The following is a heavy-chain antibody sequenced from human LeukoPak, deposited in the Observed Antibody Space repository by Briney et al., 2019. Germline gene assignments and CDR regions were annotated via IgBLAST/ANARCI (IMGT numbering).Heavy chain of an antibody. D-gene: IGHD6-13*01. CDR3: ARFSPYSSSWSRFLDY. CDR2: ISAYNGNT. V-gene: IGHV1-18*01. J-gene: IGHJ4*02. CDR1: GYTFTSYG. Sequence: ASVTVTCKASGYTFTSYGISWVRQAPGQGLEWMGWISAYNGNTNYAQKLQGRVTMTTDTSTSTAYMELRSLRSDDTAVYYCARFSPYSSSWSRFLDYWGEGTLVTVSS.